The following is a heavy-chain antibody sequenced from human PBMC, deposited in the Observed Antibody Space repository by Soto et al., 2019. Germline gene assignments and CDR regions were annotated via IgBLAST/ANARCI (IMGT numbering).Heavy chain of an antibody. V-gene: IGHV1-69*12. D-gene: IGHD1-26*01. J-gene: IGHJ6*02. CDR3: ASVAAKYYYYGMDV. CDR1: GGTFSSYA. CDR2: IIPIFGTA. Sequence: QVQLVQSGAEVKKPGSSVKVSCKASGGTFSSYAINWVRQAPGQGLEWMGGIIPIFGTADYAQKFQCRVTITADESTTTAYMQPSSLRSEDTAVYYCASVAAKYYYYGMDVWGQGTTVTVSS.